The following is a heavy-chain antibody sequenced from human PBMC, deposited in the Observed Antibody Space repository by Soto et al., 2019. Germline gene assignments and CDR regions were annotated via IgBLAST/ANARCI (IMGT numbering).Heavy chain of an antibody. CDR2: IYYSGST. V-gene: IGHV4-59*01. CDR3: ARDQTIRYYAILTGYYWAPGGYFDY. J-gene: IGHJ4*02. CDR1: GGSISSYY. Sequence: PSETLSLTCTVSGGSISSYYWSWIRQPPGKGLEWIGYIYYSGSTNYNPSLKSRVTISVDTSKNQFSLKLSSVTATATAVYYCARDQTIRYYAILTGYYWAPGGYFDYWGQGTLVTSPQ. D-gene: IGHD3-9*01.